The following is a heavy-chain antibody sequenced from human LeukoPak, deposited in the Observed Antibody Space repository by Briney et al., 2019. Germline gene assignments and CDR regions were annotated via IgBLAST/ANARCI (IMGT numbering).Heavy chain of an antibody. J-gene: IGHJ4*02. CDR3: ARNYCSGGSCYEGTGY. V-gene: IGHV4-61*08. CDR2: IYYSGST. D-gene: IGHD2-15*01. Sequence: PSETLSLTCTVSGGSISSGDYYWSWIRQPPGKGLEWIGYIYYSGSTNYNPSLKSRVTISVDTSKNQFSLKLSSVTAADTAVYYCARNYCSGGSCYEGTGYWGQGTLVTVSS. CDR1: GGSISSGDYY.